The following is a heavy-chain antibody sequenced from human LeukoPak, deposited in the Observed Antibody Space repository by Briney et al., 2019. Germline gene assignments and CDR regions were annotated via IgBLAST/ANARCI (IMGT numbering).Heavy chain of an antibody. CDR2: INPSGGST. J-gene: IGHJ5*02. V-gene: IGHV1-46*01. D-gene: IGHD3-3*01. CDR3: AREEDSGITIFGVHVNWFDP. Sequence: GASVKVSCKASGYTFTSYYMHWVRQAPGQGLEWMGIINPSGGSTSYAQKFQGRVTMTRDTSTSTVYMELSSLRSEDTAVYYCAREEDSGITIFGVHVNWFDPWGQGTLVTVSS. CDR1: GYTFTSYY.